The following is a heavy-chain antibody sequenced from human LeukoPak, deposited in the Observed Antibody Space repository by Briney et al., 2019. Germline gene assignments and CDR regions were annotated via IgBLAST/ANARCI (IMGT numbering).Heavy chain of an antibody. J-gene: IGHJ4*02. CDR2: INQDGGVK. CDR3: ARDRAYTTVDY. D-gene: IGHD2-2*02. CDR1: RFTFSGSW. Sequence: GGSLRLSCAASRFTFSGSWMTWVRQAPGKGPEWVANINQDGGVKGYLDSVQGRFTISRDNAKNSLYLQMNSLRAEDTAIYFCARDRAYTTVDYWGQGTLVTVSS. V-gene: IGHV3-7*01.